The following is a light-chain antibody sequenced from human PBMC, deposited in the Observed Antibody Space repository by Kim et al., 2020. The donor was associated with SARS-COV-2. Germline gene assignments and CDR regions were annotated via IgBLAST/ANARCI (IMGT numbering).Light chain of an antibody. CDR3: QTWGTGMQV. CDR1: SGHSRYA. Sequence: AAITLTCTPSSGHSRYAIGWQQQQTVKGARYLMKHNSDGSDSKGDGITDRCSASSSGAERYLTISSLQSEDEADYYCQTWGTGMQVFGGGTQLTVL. J-gene: IGLJ2*01. CDR2: HNSDGSD. V-gene: IGLV4-69*01.